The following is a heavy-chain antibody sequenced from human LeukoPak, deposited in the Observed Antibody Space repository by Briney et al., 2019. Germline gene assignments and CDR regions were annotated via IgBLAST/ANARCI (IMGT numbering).Heavy chain of an antibody. CDR1: GFTFDDYG. CDR2: IGTDGYT. J-gene: IGHJ4*02. V-gene: IGHV3-13*01. Sequence: GGSLRLSCAASGFTFDDYGMSWVRQAPGKGLEWVSAIGTDGYTYYPGSVKGRFTISRQNAKNSLYLQMSSLRAGDTAVYYCARVSPDYGGYFDSWGQGTLVTVSS. CDR3: ARVSPDYGGYFDS. D-gene: IGHD4-23*01.